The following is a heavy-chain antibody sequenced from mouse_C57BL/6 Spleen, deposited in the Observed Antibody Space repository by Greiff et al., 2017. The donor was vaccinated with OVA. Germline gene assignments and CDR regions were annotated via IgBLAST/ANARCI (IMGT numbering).Heavy chain of an antibody. CDR1: GYTFTSYT. V-gene: IGHV1-4*01. CDR2: INPSSGYT. CDR3: ARSYYSNLPWFAY. D-gene: IGHD2-5*01. Sequence: VKLVESGAELARPGASVKMSCKASGYTFTSYTMHWVKQRPGQGLEWIGYINPSSGYTKYNQKFKDKATLTADKSSSTAYMQLSSLTSEDSAVYYCARSYYSNLPWFAYWGQGTLVTVSA. J-gene: IGHJ3*01.